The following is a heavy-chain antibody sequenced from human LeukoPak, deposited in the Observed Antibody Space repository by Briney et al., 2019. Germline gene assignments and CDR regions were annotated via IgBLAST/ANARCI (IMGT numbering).Heavy chain of an antibody. D-gene: IGHD1-26*01. CDR1: GGSMNSSNW. V-gene: IGHV4-4*02. J-gene: IGHJ4*02. Sequence: SETLSLTCAVSGGSMNSSNWWTWVRQPPGKGLQWIGEVYLSGTTNYNPSLKSRVTISLDKSKNQFSLKLNSVTAGDTAVYYCACEVGNTMVDFWGQGALVTVSS. CDR2: VYLSGTT. CDR3: ACEVGNTMVDF.